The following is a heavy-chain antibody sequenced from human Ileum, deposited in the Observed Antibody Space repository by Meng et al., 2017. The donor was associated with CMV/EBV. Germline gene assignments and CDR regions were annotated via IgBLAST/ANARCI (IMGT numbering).Heavy chain of an antibody. D-gene: IGHD2-2*01. J-gene: IGHJ5*02. V-gene: IGHV1-2*02. CDR2: INPKNGDT. Sequence: YTCIDYSIPWVRQAPGQGLEWMGWINPKNGDTNYAQKFQGRVTMTRDTSINTADMELSSLKSDDTAVYYCARVDILVVPIAANCFDPWGQGTLVTVSS. CDR1: YTCIDYS. CDR3: ARVDILVVPIAANCFDP.